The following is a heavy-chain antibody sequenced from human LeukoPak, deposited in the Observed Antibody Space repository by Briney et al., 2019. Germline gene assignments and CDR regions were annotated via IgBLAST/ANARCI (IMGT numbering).Heavy chain of an antibody. Sequence: PGGSLRLSCAASGFTVSSNYMSWVRQAPGKGLEWVSVIYSGGSTYYADSVKGRFTISRDNSKNTLYLQMNSLRAEDTAVYYCAKDTEDGDYVFDYWGQGTLVTVSS. CDR2: IYSGGST. CDR1: GFTVSSNY. D-gene: IGHD4-17*01. J-gene: IGHJ4*02. CDR3: AKDTEDGDYVFDY. V-gene: IGHV3-66*01.